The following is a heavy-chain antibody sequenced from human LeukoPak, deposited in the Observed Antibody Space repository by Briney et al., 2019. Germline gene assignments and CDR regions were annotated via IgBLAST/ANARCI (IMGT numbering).Heavy chain of an antibody. CDR2: ISWNSGSI. D-gene: IGHD1-26*01. V-gene: IGHV3-9*01. Sequence: GGSLRLSCAASGFTFDDYAMHWVRQAPGKGLEWVSGISWNSGSIGYADSVKGRFTISRDNAKNSLYLQMNSLRAEDTALYYCAKGANYYYYYGMDVWGQGTTVTVSS. CDR3: AKGANYYYYYGMDV. CDR1: GFTFDDYA. J-gene: IGHJ6*02.